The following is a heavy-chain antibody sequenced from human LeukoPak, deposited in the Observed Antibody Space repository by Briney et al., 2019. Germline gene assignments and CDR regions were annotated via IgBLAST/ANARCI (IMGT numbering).Heavy chain of an antibody. CDR3: ARRLYQRLSYWFDP. CDR1: GFTLSDYY. CDR2: ISSSGSTI. Sequence: GGPLRLSCALSGFTLSDYYMSWLRHAPGRGLEWVSYISSSGSTIYYADSVKGRFTISRDNAKNSLYLQMNSLRAEDTAVYYCARRLYQRLSYWFDPWGQGTLITVSS. V-gene: IGHV3-11*01. D-gene: IGHD2-2*01. J-gene: IGHJ5*02.